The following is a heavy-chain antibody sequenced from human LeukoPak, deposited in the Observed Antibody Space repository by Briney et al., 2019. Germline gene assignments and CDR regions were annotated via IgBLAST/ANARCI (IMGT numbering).Heavy chain of an antibody. CDR2: ISSSSNYI. V-gene: IGHV3-21*01. J-gene: IGHJ6*03. CDR1: GFTFSSYS. Sequence: GGSLRLSCAASGFTFSSYSMYWVRQAPGKGLEWVSSISSSSNYIYYADSVKGRFTISRDNAKNSLYLQMNSLRAEDTAVYYCARVPDGYGGNSGYYYYYYYMDVWGKGTTVTVSS. CDR3: ARVPDGYGGNSGYYYYYYYMDV. D-gene: IGHD4-23*01.